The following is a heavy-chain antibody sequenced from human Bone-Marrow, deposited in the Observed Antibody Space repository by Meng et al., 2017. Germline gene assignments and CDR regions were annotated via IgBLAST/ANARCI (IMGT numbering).Heavy chain of an antibody. D-gene: IGHD4-23*01. CDR1: GFSFSSYG. CDR2: INHSGST. J-gene: IGHJ4*02. CDR3: ARAKRGLRWYYFDY. Sequence: GSLRLSCAASGFSFSSYGMSWVRQAPGKGLEWIGEINHSGSTNYNPSLKSRVTISVDTSKNQFSLKLSSVTAADTAVYYCARAKRGLRWYYFDYWGQGTLVTVSS. V-gene: IGHV4-34*01.